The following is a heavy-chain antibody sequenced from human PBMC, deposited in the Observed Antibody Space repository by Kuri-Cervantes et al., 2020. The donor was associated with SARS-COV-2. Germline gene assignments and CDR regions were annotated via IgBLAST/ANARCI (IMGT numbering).Heavy chain of an antibody. V-gene: IGHV3-7*04. CDR2: TNQGGNEK. Sequence: GESLKISCAASGFTFSNYWMTWVRQAPGKGLEWVANTNQGGNEKHYADSVKGRFTISRDNAKNSVYLQMNSLRAEDTAVYFCSRDGKTTAVWNYDYYGLDVWGQGTTVTVSS. D-gene: IGHD1/OR15-1a*01. CDR3: SRDGKTTAVWNYDYYGLDV. CDR1: GFTFSNYW. J-gene: IGHJ6*02.